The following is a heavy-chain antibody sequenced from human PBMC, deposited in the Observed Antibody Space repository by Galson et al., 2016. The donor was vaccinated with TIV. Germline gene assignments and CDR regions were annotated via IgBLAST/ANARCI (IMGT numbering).Heavy chain of an antibody. CDR1: GFTFSDYG. J-gene: IGHJ6*03. CDR3: AKRGLTVYGANFYDYMDV. D-gene: IGHD4/OR15-4a*01. V-gene: IGHV3-30*02. Sequence: SLRLSCAASGFTFSDYGMHWVRQAPGKGLEWVAFIQLDGRDKYYADSVKGRFSISRDNSKNMLFLQMNSLRAEDTAVYYCAKRGLTVYGANFYDYMDVWGKGTTVTVSS. CDR2: IQLDGRDK.